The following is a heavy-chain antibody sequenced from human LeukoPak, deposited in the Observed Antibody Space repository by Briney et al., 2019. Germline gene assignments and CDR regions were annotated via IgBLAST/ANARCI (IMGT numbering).Heavy chain of an antibody. CDR2: IKQDESEK. V-gene: IGHV3-7*01. Sequence: GGSLRLSCAASGFTFSKYWMTWVRQAPGKGLEWVANIKQDESEKYYVDSVRGRFTLSRDKSKNSVYLQMNSLRAEDTAMYYCATPVGGVWSFDYWGQGTLVTVSS. CDR3: ATPVGGVWSFDY. D-gene: IGHD2-15*01. J-gene: IGHJ4*02. CDR1: GFTFSKYW.